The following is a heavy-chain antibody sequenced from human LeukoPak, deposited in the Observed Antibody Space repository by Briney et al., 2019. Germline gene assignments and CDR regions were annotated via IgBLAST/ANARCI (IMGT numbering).Heavy chain of an antibody. V-gene: IGHV1-18*01. D-gene: IGHD6-13*01. CDR3: ARVAQYSSSWYRD. J-gene: IGHJ4*02. CDR2: ISAYNGNT. Sequence: GASVKVSCKASGYTFTSYGISWVRQAPGQGLEWMGWISAYNGNTNYEQKFQGRVTMTRDTSISTAYMELSRLRSDDTAVYYCARVAQYSSSWYRDWGQGTLVTASS. CDR1: GYTFTSYG.